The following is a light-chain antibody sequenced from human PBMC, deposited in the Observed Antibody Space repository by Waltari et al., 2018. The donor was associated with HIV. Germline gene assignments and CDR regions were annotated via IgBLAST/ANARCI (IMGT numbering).Light chain of an antibody. V-gene: IGKV1-39*01. CDR1: QSISNH. CDR3: QQSSTTPYT. CDR2: AAS. J-gene: IGKJ2*01. Sequence: DIQMTQSPSSLSASVGDGVTITCRASQSISNHLNWYQQKPGKAPNLLISAASSLQSGVPSRFTGSGSGTVFTLTIGSLQPEDFATYFCQQSSTTPYTFGQGIKLEIK.